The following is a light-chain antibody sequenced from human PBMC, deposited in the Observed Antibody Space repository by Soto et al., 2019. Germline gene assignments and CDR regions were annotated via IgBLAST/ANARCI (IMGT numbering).Light chain of an antibody. Sequence: DIQMTQSPSTLSAYVGDRVTITCRASQSISSWLAWYQQKPGKAPNLLIYKASSLQSGVPSRFSGSGSGTEFTLTISSLQPDDFATYYCQQDNSYPYTFGQGTKLEI. CDR1: QSISSW. J-gene: IGKJ2*01. CDR2: KAS. CDR3: QQDNSYPYT. V-gene: IGKV1-5*03.